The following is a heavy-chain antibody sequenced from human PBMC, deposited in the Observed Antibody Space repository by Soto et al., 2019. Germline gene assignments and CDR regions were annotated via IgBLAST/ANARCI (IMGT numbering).Heavy chain of an antibody. Sequence: SLRLSCAAAGFTFSSYAMSWVRQAPGKGLEWVSAISGSGGSTYYADSVKGRFTISRDDSKNTLYLQMNSLRAEDTAVYYCAKDPDSSGYYCLDYWGQGTLVTVSS. CDR1: GFTFSSYA. J-gene: IGHJ4*02. CDR3: AKDPDSSGYYCLDY. D-gene: IGHD3-22*01. CDR2: ISGSGGST. V-gene: IGHV3-23*01.